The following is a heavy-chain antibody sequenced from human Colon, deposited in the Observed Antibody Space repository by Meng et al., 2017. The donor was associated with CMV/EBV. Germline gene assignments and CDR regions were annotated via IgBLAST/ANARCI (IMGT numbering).Heavy chain of an antibody. V-gene: IGHV4-39*07. CDR3: TRDRLCGGGNCYYYGMDV. D-gene: IGHD2-21*01. CDR1: GGSINSSTNY. CDR2: IHYSGRT. Sequence: GSLRLSFRVPGGSINSSTNYWGYIRQSPGKGLEWIGSIHYSGRTYFNPSLRSRVTISVDTSKNQFSLKLSSVTAANTAVYYCTRDRLCGGGNCYYYGMDVWGRGTTVTVSS. J-gene: IGHJ6*02.